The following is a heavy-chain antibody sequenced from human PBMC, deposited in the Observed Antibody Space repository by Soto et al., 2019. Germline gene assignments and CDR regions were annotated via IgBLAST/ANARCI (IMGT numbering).Heavy chain of an antibody. CDR3: VRVLGNPQLPHF. CDR1: GFTFGDHY. J-gene: IGHJ4*02. V-gene: IGHV3-11*01. Sequence: QVQLVESGGDLVKPGGSLRLSCAASGFTFGDHYMSWVRQAPGKGLEWVSYISRTGSTIYYADSVKGRFTISRDNAKNLLFLQMNSLRAEDTAVYYCVRVLGNPQLPHFWGQGTLVTVSS. D-gene: IGHD2-2*01. CDR2: ISRTGSTI.